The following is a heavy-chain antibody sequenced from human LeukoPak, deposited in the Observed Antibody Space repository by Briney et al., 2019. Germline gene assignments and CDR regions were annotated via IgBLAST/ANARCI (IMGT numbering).Heavy chain of an antibody. Sequence: GASVKVSCKASGYTFTSYGISWVRQAPGQGLEWMGWISAYNGNTNYAQKFQGRVTMTRNTSISTAYMELSSLRPEDTAVYYCAIKDVVLKKNYYYYYGMDVWGQGTTVTVSS. CDR1: GYTFTSYG. V-gene: IGHV1-18*01. CDR2: ISAYNGNT. CDR3: AIKDVVLKKNYYYYYGMDV. J-gene: IGHJ6*02. D-gene: IGHD2-21*01.